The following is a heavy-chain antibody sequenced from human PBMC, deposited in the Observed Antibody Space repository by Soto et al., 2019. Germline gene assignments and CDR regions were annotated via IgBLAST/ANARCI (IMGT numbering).Heavy chain of an antibody. CDR3: AYGGSCDY. CDR2: ISSSGSTI. J-gene: IGHJ4*02. V-gene: IGHV3-48*03. D-gene: IGHD1-26*01. CDR1: GFSFNTYE. Sequence: GGSLRLSCAASGFSFNTYEMNWVRQAPGKGLEWVSYISSSGSTIYYADSVKGRFTVSRDNGKNSLYLQMNSLRAEDTAVYYCAYGGSCDYWGQGTQVTVSS.